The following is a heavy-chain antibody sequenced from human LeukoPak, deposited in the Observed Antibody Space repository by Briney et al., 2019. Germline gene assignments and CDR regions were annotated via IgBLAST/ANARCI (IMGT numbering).Heavy chain of an antibody. Sequence: AGGSLRLSCAASGFTFSDYYMSWIRQAPGKGLEWVSYISSSGSTIYYADSVKGRFTISRDNAKNSLYLQMNSLRAEDTAVYYCARDLTLVRRNDYWGQGTLVTVSS. V-gene: IGHV3-11*04. CDR2: ISSSGSTI. CDR3: ARDLTLVRRNDY. J-gene: IGHJ4*02. D-gene: IGHD3-9*01. CDR1: GFTFSDYY.